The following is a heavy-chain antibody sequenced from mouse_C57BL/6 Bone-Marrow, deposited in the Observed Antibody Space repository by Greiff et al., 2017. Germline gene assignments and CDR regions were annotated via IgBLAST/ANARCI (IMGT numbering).Heavy chain of an antibody. CDR3: ANPPYYYGSSVFAY. Sequence: EVQLQQSGPELVKPGASVKMSCKASGYTFTDYNMHWVKQSHGKSLEWIGYINPNNGGTSYNQKFKGKATLTVNKSSSTAYMELRSLTSEDSAVYYWANPPYYYGSSVFAYWGQGTLVTVSA. CDR2: INPNNGGT. J-gene: IGHJ3*01. D-gene: IGHD1-1*01. V-gene: IGHV1-22*01. CDR1: GYTFTDYN.